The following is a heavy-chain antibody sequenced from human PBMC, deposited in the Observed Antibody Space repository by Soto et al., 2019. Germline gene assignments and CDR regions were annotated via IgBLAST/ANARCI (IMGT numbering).Heavy chain of an antibody. CDR3: VSRPIFGFPYGPFDY. Sequence: QLQLQESGPGLVKPSETLSLTCSVSRGSIRRGIYYCAWIRQTPGQGLEWIATISYTETTYYNPSLKSRVAISVDLSKNQFSLILNSMTAADTAVYYCVSRPIFGFPYGPFDYWGQGALVTVSS. V-gene: IGHV4-39*01. D-gene: IGHD3-10*01. J-gene: IGHJ4*02. CDR1: RGSIRRGIYY. CDR2: ISYTETT.